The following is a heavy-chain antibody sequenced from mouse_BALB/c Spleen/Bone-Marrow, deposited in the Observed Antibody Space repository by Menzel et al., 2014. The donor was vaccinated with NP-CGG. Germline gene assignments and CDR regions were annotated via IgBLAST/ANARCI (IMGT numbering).Heavy chain of an antibody. CDR2: IDPANGNT. Sequence: VQLQQSGAELVKPGASVKLSCTASGFNIKDTYMHWVKQRPEQGLAWIGRIDPANGNTKYDPKFQDKATITADTSSNTAYLQLSSLTSEDTAVYYCARWEYYAMDYWGQGTSVTVSS. CDR3: ARWEYYAMDY. V-gene: IGHV14-3*02. CDR1: GFNIKDTY. J-gene: IGHJ4*01. D-gene: IGHD4-1*01.